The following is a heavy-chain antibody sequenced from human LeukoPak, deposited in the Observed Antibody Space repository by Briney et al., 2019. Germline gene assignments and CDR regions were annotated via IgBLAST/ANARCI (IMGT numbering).Heavy chain of an antibody. CDR1: GYSFTSYW. Sequence: GGALKIPCKCPGYSFTSYWIGGVGQLPGKGLEGMGIFYPGESDTRYSPSFQGQVTISADKSISTAYLQWSSLKASDTAMYYCARSGIVGATMGPYYYYGMDVWGQGTTVTVSS. CDR3: ARSGIVGATMGPYYYYGMDV. D-gene: IGHD1-26*01. CDR2: FYPGESDT. J-gene: IGHJ6*02. V-gene: IGHV5-51*01.